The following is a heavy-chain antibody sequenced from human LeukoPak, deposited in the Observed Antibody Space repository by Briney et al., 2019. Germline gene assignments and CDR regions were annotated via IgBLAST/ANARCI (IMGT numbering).Heavy chain of an antibody. V-gene: IGHV4-39*07. D-gene: IGHD1-26*01. CDR3: VRDRELYY. CDR1: GGSISSSSYF. CDR2: MSYSGST. Sequence: SETLSLTCTVSGGSISSSSYFWGWLRQPPGKGLEWVGSMSYSGSTYYNPSLKSRVTISVDTSKNQFSLKVNSVTASDTAVYYCVRDRELYYWGQGILVTVSS. J-gene: IGHJ4*02.